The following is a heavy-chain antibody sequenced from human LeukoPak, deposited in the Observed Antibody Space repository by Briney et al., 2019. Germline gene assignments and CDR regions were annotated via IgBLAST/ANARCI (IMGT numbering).Heavy chain of an antibody. D-gene: IGHD3-10*02. CDR2: ISSSGNTI. Sequence: PGGSLRLSCAASRFTFSSYSMNWVRQAPGKGLEWVSYISSSGNTIYYADSVKGRFTISRDNAKNSLYLQMNSLRAEDTAVYYCAELGITMIGGVWGKGTTVTISS. J-gene: IGHJ6*04. CDR3: AELGITMIGGV. V-gene: IGHV3-48*04. CDR1: RFTFSSYS.